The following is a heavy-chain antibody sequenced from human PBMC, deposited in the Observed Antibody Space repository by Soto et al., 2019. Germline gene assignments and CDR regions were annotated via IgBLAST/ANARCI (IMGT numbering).Heavy chain of an antibody. D-gene: IGHD5-18*01. CDR2: IYYSGST. CDR1: GGSISSYD. Sequence: SETLSLTCTVSGGSISSYDLSWIRQPPGKGLEWIGYIYYSGSTNYNPSLKSRVTISVDTSKNQFSLKLSSVTAADTAVYYCARDLADTAMGRTDNYGMDVWGQGTTVTVSS. V-gene: IGHV4-59*12. J-gene: IGHJ6*02. CDR3: ARDLADTAMGRTDNYGMDV.